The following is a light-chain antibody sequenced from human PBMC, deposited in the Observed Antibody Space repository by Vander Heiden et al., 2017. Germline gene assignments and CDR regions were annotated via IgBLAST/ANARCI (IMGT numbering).Light chain of an antibody. V-gene: IGLV1-36*01. J-gene: IGLJ2*01. CDR2: FDD. Sequence: QSVLTQPPSLSEVPGQRVTMSCSRTAPNIGDNVVNWYQQLPGKAPTLLIDFDDLLASGVSDRFSGSRSGTTASLAISGLQSEDEADYYCASWDDSLNGVVFGGGTRLTVL. CDR3: ASWDDSLNGVV. CDR1: APNIGDNV.